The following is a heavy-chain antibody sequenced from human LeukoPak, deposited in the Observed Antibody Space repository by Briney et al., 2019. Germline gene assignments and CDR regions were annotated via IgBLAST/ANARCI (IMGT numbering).Heavy chain of an antibody. D-gene: IGHD6-19*01. CDR3: TRDGPVAGKGGFDY. V-gene: IGHV3-30*04. CDR1: GFTFSNSA. J-gene: IGHJ4*02. CDR2: ISYDGNNK. Sequence: GRSLRLSCAASGFTFSNSAMHWVRQAPGKGLEWVAVISYDGNNKYYADSVKGRFTISRDNFKNTLYVQMNSLRAEDTAVYYCTRDGPVAGKGGFDYWGQGTLVTVSS.